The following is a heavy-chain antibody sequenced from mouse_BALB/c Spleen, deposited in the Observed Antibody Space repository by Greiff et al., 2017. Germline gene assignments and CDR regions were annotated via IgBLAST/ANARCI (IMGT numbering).Heavy chain of an antibody. CDR3: ARVYDGFFAD. Sequence: VQLKQSGPGLVQPSQSLSITCTVSGFSLTSYGVHWVRQSPGTGLEWLGVIWSGGSTDYNAAFISRLSISKDNSKSQVFFKMNSLQANDTARYYCARVYDGFFADWGQGTLVTVSA. J-gene: IGHJ3*01. V-gene: IGHV2-2*02. D-gene: IGHD2-3*01. CDR1: GFSLTSYG. CDR2: IWSGGST.